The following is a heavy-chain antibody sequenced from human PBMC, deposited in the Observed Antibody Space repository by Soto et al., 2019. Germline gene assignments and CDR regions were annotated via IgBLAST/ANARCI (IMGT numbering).Heavy chain of an antibody. CDR3: ARESVGATATLDYYYFYMDV. Sequence: ASVKVSCKTSGDSFNDYYIHWVRQAPGQGLEWMGWINPNGGGTEYAQKFQGRVTVTRDTSIRTVYMELSSLRSGDTAVYYCARESVGATATLDYYYFYMDVWGKGTTVTVSS. CDR1: GDSFNDYY. D-gene: IGHD2-21*02. J-gene: IGHJ6*03. V-gene: IGHV1-2*02. CDR2: INPNGGGT.